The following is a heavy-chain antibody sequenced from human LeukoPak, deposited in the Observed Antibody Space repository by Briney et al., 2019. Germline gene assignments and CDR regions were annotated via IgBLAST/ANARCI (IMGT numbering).Heavy chain of an antibody. D-gene: IGHD2-15*01. CDR3: ARAYCSGGNCQYFFDY. CDR1: GYTFIGYY. Sequence: ASVKVSFKASGYTFIGYYIHWVRQAPGQGLEWLGWINPDTGGTNYAQKFQGRVTMTRDTSITTAYMELNWLTSDDTAVYYCARAYCSGGNCQYFFDYWGQGTLVTVSS. V-gene: IGHV1-2*02. CDR2: INPDTGGT. J-gene: IGHJ4*02.